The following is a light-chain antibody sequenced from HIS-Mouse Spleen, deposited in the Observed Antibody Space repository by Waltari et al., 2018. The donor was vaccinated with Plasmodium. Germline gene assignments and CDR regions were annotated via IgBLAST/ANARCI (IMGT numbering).Light chain of an antibody. CDR3: QSDDSSLSGGV. CDR2: GNS. V-gene: IGLV1-40*01. Sequence: QSVLTQPPSVSGAPGQRVTISCTGSSSNIGAGYDVHWYQQLPGTDPKRRMYGNSTRASGVPDRVAGAKSGTCSARASTGRQAEEEADYYCQSDDSSLSGGVFGGGTKLTVL. J-gene: IGLJ2*01. CDR1: SSNIGAGYD.